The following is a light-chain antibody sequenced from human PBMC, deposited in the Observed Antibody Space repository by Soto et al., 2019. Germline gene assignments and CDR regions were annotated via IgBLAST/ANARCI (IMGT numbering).Light chain of an antibody. CDR1: SSDVGGYSF. Sequence: QSALIQPRSVSGSPGQSVTISCTGTSSDVGGYSFVSWYQQHPGKAPKLMIYDVSKRPSGVPDRFSGSKSANTASLTISGLQAADEADYYCCSYAGSHYVFGTGTKVTVL. J-gene: IGLJ1*01. CDR3: CSYAGSHYV. CDR2: DVS. V-gene: IGLV2-11*01.